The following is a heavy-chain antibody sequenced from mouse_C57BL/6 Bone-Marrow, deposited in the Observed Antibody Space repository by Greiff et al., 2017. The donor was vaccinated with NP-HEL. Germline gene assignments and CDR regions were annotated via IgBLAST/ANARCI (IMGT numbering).Heavy chain of an antibody. CDR2: INPSTGYT. D-gene: IGHD1-1*01. Sequence: VQLQQSGAELAKPGASVKMSCKASGYTFTSYWMHWVKQRPGQGLEWIGYINPSTGYTEYNQKFKDKATLTADKSSSTAYMQLSSLTSEDSAVYYCASYYYGSSYAMDYWGQGTSVTVSS. CDR1: GYTFTSYW. CDR3: ASYYYGSSYAMDY. V-gene: IGHV1-7*01. J-gene: IGHJ4*01.